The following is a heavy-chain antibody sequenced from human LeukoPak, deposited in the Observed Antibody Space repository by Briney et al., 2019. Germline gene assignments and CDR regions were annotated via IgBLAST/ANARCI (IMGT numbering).Heavy chain of an antibody. Sequence: GGSLRLSCAASGFNFSNSGMHWVRQAPGQGLEWVAVLLYDGSIEYYADSVKGRFTISRDNSKTTLYLQMNSLRAEDTAVYYCARAERANWIQLSCLHVWGQGTTVTVSS. CDR1: GFNFSNSG. CDR2: LLYDGSIE. D-gene: IGHD5-18*01. V-gene: IGHV3-33*01. CDR3: ARAERANWIQLSCLHV. J-gene: IGHJ6*02.